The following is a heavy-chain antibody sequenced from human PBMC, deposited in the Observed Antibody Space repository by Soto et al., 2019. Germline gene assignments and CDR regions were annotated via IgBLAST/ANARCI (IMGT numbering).Heavy chain of an antibody. CDR1: GFTFSSYS. Sequence: LRLSCAVSGFTFSSYSMNWVRQAPGKGLEWVSSISSSSSYIYYADSVKGRFTISRDNAKNSLYLQMNSLRAEDTAVYYCASHPRDSSGYWYYFDYWGQGTLVTVSS. V-gene: IGHV3-21*01. D-gene: IGHD3-22*01. CDR3: ASHPRDSSGYWYYFDY. J-gene: IGHJ4*02. CDR2: ISSSSSYI.